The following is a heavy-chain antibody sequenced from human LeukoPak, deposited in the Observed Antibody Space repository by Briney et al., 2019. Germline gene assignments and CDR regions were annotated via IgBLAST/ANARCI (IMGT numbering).Heavy chain of an antibody. Sequence: GGSLRLSCAASGFTLSRYGMHWVRQAPGKGLEWVAVTSYDGSNEDYADSVKGRFTISRDNSQNTLYLQMSSLRDEDTAVYYCATGYDSSGYYGFDYWGQGTLVTVSS. D-gene: IGHD3-22*01. CDR3: ATGYDSSGYYGFDY. CDR1: GFTLSRYG. V-gene: IGHV3-30*03. J-gene: IGHJ4*02. CDR2: TSYDGSNE.